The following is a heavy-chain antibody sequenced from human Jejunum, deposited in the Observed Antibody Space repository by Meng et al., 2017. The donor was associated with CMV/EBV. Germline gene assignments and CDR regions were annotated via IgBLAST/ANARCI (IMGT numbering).Heavy chain of an antibody. CDR3: ARSIYSNTLDF. CDR2: VSYNGNT. J-gene: IGHJ4*02. CDR1: GGSVTDFPY. Sequence: CTVSGGSVTDFPYWSWVRQPPGKGLEWIAYVSYNGNTNYNRSLKGRVSVSSDAAKNQFYLRLASATTADTAVYYCARSIYSNTLDFWGQGTLVTVSS. V-gene: IGHV4-59*02. D-gene: IGHD4-11*01.